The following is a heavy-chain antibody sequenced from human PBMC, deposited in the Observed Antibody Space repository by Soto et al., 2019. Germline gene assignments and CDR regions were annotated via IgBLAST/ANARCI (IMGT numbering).Heavy chain of an antibody. CDR2: IIPIFGTA. J-gene: IGHJ4*02. V-gene: IGHV1-69*13. Sequence: SVKVACKASGGTFSSYAISWVRQAPGQGLEWMGGIIPIFGTANYAQKFQGRVTITADESTSTAYMELSSLRSEDTAVYYCAILLGDYDFWSGYSPFDYWRQGTLVTVSS. D-gene: IGHD3-3*01. CDR3: AILLGDYDFWSGYSPFDY. CDR1: GGTFSSYA.